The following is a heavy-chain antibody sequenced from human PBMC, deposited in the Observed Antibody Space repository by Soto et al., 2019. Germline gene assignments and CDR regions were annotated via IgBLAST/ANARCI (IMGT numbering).Heavy chain of an antibody. V-gene: IGHV4-30-2*01. CDR3: ARSSGGVYYYGMDV. Sequence: TSETLSLTCAVSGGSISSGGYSWSWIRQPPGKGLEWIGYIYHSGSTYYNPSLKSRVTISVDRSKNQLSLKLSSVTAADTAVYYCARSSGGVYYYGMDVWGQGTTVTVSS. CDR2: IYHSGST. D-gene: IGHD3-16*01. J-gene: IGHJ6*02. CDR1: GGSISSGGYS.